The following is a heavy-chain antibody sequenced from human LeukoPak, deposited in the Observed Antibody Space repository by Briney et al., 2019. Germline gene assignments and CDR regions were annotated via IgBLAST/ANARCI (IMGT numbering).Heavy chain of an antibody. CDR3: ARDGYYYDPFDY. CDR1: GSTFSSYA. J-gene: IGHJ4*02. CDR2: IIPILGIA. V-gene: IGHV1-69*04. Sequence: GASVKVSCKASGSTFSSYAISWVRQAPGQGLEWMGRIIPILGIANYAQKFQGRVTITADKSTSTAYMELSSLRSEDTAVYYCARDGYYYDPFDYWGQGTLVTVSS. D-gene: IGHD3-22*01.